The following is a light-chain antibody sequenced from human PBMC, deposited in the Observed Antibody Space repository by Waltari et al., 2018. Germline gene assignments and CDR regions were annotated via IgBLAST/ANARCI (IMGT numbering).Light chain of an antibody. J-gene: IGLJ2*01. CDR1: SSDVGGYNY. Sequence: QSALTQPASVSGSPGQSITISCTGTSSDVGGYNYVSWYQQHPGKVPKVMIYEVSNRPSGVAHRCSGSKSGNTASLTISGLQAEDEADYYCSSYRSGSILVFGGGTKVTVL. CDR3: SSYRSGSILV. CDR2: EVS. V-gene: IGLV2-14*01.